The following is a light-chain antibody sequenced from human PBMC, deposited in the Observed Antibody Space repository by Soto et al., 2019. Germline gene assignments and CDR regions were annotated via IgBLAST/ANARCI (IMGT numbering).Light chain of an antibody. CDR2: EVS. J-gene: IGLJ1*01. CDR1: SSDVGSYNL. CDR3: CSYAGSSTPLI. V-gene: IGLV2-23*02. Sequence: SALTQPASVSVSPGQSITISCTGNSSDVGSYNLVSWYQQHPGKAPKLMIYEVSKRPSGVSNRFSGSKSGNTASLTISGLQAEDEADYYCCSYAGSSTPLIFGTGTKVTVL.